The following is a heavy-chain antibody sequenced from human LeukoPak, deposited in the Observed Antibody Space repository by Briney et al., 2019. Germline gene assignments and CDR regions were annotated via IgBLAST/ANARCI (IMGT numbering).Heavy chain of an antibody. V-gene: IGHV3-48*04. Sequence: GGSLRLSCAASGFTFSSYSMNWVRQAPGKGLEWVSYISSSSSTIYYADSVKGRFTISRDNAKNSLYLQMNSLRAEDTAVYYCAVSTVDTAMVFDYWGQGTLVTVSS. CDR1: GFTFSSYS. D-gene: IGHD5-18*01. CDR2: ISSSSSTI. J-gene: IGHJ4*02. CDR3: AVSTVDTAMVFDY.